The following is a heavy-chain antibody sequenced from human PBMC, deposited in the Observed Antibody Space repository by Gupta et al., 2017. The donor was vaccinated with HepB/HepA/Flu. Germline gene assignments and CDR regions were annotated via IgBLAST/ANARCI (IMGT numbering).Heavy chain of an antibody. J-gene: IGHJ4*02. CDR3: ARDSGYDSNGFVPAY. CDR1: GFTFSSYA. D-gene: IGHD3-22*01. Sequence: QVHLVASGGGVVQPGRSLRLPCAASGFTFSSYAMHWVRQAPGKGLEWVAVISFDGGTKYYADSVKGRFTISRDTSKSTLFLQMNSLRADDTAVYYCARDSGYDSNGFVPAYWGQGTLVTVSS. CDR2: ISFDGGTK. V-gene: IGHV3-30-3*01.